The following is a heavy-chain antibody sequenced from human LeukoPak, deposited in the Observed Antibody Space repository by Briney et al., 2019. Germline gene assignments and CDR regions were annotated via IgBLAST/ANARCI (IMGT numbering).Heavy chain of an antibody. CDR3: AKDDIVVVPAAYYYYYYYGMDV. J-gene: IGHJ6*04. D-gene: IGHD2-2*01. CDR2: ISYDGSNK. CDR1: GFTFSSYG. Sequence: PGRSLRLSCAASGFTFSSYGMHWVRQAPGKGLEWVAVISYDGSNKYYADSVKGRFTISGDNSKNTLYLQMNSLRAEDTAVHYCAKDDIVVVPAAYYYYYYYGMDVWGKGTTVTVSS. V-gene: IGHV3-30*18.